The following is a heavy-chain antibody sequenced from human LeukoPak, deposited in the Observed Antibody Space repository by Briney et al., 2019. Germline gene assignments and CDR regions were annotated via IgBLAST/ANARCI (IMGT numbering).Heavy chain of an antibody. CDR2: INSDGSST. D-gene: IGHD5-12*01. V-gene: IGHV3-74*01. CDR3: ARARDYDWEPTDTNLSFPGR. CDR1: GFTFSSYW. Sequence: GGSLRLSCAASGFTFSSYWMHWVRQAPGKGLVWVLRINSDGSSTSYADSVKGRYTISRDNAKNTLDLQMNSLRAKDTAVYFYARARDYDWEPTDTNLSFPGRRGPGTLVTVSS. J-gene: IGHJ4*02.